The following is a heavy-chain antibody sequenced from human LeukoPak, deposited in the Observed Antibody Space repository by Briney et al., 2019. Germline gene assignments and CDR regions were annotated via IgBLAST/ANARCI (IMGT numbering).Heavy chain of an antibody. Sequence: GGSLRLSCAASGFTFSGSAMHWVRQASGEGLEWVGRIRSKANSYATAYAASVKGRFTISRDDSKNTAYLQMNSLKTEDTAVYYCTRPGGVGATDYWGQGTLVTVSS. D-gene: IGHD1-26*01. CDR3: TRPGGVGATDY. CDR2: IRSKANSYAT. CDR1: GFTFSGSA. J-gene: IGHJ4*02. V-gene: IGHV3-73*01.